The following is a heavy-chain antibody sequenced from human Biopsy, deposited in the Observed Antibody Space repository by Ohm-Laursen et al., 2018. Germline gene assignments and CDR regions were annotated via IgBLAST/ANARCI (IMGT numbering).Heavy chain of an antibody. CDR1: GYTFTNYY. CDR2: INPSGSDA. D-gene: IGHD3-9*01. CDR3: ARAFDYNNVLGTDY. J-gene: IGHJ4*02. Sequence: GSSVKVSCKASGYTFTNYYMHWVRQAPGQGLEWMGIINPSGSDATYAQKFQGRVTMTRDTSTSTAYMDLSSLRSEDTAVYYCARAFDYNNVLGTDYWGQGTLVTVSS. V-gene: IGHV1-46*01.